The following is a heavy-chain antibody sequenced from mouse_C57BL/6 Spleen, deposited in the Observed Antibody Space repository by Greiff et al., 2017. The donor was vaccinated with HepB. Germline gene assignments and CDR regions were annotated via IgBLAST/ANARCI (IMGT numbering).Heavy chain of an antibody. V-gene: IGHV1-61*01. CDR3: GRRGLTWTRAMDY. CDR2: IYPSDSET. Sequence: QVQLQQPGAELVRPGSSVKLSCKASGYTFTSYWMDWVKQRPGQGLEWIGNIYPSDSETHYNQKFKDKATLTVDKSSSTAYMQLSSLTSEDSAVYYCGRRGLTWTRAMDYWGQGTSVTVSS. D-gene: IGHD4-1*01. CDR1: GYTFTSYW. J-gene: IGHJ4*01.